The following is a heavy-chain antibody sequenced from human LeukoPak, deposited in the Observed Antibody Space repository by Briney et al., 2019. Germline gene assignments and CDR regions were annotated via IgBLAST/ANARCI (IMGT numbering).Heavy chain of an antibody. CDR2: ISYIGST. CDR1: DDSFSSHN. V-gene: IGHV4-59*11. CDR3: ARDLVTVTKGFDI. D-gene: IGHD4-17*01. Sequence: SETLSLTCAVSDDSFSSHNWTWIRQPPGKGLEWIGYISYIGSTNYNPSLKSRVTISIDTSKNQFSLKLSSVTAADTAVYYCARDLVTVTKGFDIWGQGTMVSASS. J-gene: IGHJ3*02.